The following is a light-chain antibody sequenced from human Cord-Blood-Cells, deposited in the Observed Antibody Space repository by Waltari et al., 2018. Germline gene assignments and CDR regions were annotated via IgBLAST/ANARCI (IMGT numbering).Light chain of an antibody. CDR3: SSYTSSSTPL. CDR1: SRDVGGYNY. V-gene: IGLV2-14*01. CDR2: DVS. Sequence: QPALTQPASVSGSPGQSITISCTGTSRDVGGYNYGSWYPQHPGKAPKLMIYDVSNRPSGVSNRFSGSKSGNTASLTISGLQAEDEADYYCSSYTSSSTPLFGGGTKLTVL. J-gene: IGLJ2*01.